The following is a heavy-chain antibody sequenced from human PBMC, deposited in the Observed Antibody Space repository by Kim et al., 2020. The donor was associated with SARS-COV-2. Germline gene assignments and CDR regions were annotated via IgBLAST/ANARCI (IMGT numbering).Heavy chain of an antibody. CDR2: ISYDGSNQ. CDR1: GFTFSSYA. Sequence: GGSLRLSCAASGFTFSSYAMHWVRQAPGKGLEWVAVISYDGSNQYYADSVKGRFTISRDNSKNTLYLQMNSLRAEDTAVYYCARDKNIYSDGAFDAFDT. J-gene: IGHJ3*02. V-gene: IGHV3-30*04. CDR3: ARDKNIYSDGAFDAFDT. D-gene: IGHD5-18*01.